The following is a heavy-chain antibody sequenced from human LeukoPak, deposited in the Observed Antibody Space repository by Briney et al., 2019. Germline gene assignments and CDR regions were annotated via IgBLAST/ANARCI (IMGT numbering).Heavy chain of an antibody. CDR2: ISSSSSTI. CDR3: ARDRGYSSSWYSFDY. CDR1: GFTFSSYS. D-gene: IGHD6-13*01. J-gene: IGHJ4*02. Sequence: PGGSLRLSCAASGFTFSSYSMNWVRQAPGKGLEWVSYISSSSSTIYYADSVKGRFTISRDNAKNSLYLQMNSLRAEDTAVYYCARDRGYSSSWYSFDYWGQGTLVTVSS. V-gene: IGHV3-48*01.